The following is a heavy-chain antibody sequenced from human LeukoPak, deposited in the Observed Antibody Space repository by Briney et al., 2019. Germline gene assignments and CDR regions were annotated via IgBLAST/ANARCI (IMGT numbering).Heavy chain of an antibody. Sequence: GGSLRLSCAASGFTFSSYSMNWVRQAPGKGLEWVSPISSSSSYIYYADSVRGRFTISRDNAKNSLYLQMNSLRAEDTAVYYCARDHSYSSSWYANWFDPWGQGSLVTVSS. V-gene: IGHV3-21*04. CDR1: GFTFSSYS. CDR3: ARDHSYSSSWYANWFDP. D-gene: IGHD6-13*01. CDR2: ISSSSSYI. J-gene: IGHJ5*02.